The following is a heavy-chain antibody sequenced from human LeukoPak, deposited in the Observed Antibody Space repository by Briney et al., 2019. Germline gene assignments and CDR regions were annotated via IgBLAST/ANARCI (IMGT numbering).Heavy chain of an antibody. J-gene: IGHJ3*02. CDR2: ISSSSSYI. D-gene: IGHD5-24*01. V-gene: IGHV3-21*01. CDR1: GFTFSSYS. CDR3: ARGRDGYNANDVFDI. Sequence: GGSLRLSCAASGFTFSSYSMNWVRQAPGKGLEWVSSISSSSSYIYYADSVKGRFTISRDNAKNSLYLQMNSLRAEDTAVYYCARGRDGYNANDVFDIWGQGTMVTVSS.